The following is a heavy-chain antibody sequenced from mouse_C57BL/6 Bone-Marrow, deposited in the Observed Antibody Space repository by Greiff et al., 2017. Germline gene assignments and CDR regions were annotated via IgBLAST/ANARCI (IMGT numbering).Heavy chain of an antibody. J-gene: IGHJ1*03. Sequence: QVHVKQPGAELVMPGASVKLSCKASGYTFTSSWMHWVKQRPGQGLEWIGEIDPSDSYTNYHPKFKGQSPLTVDKSSSTAYMQLSSLTSEDSAVYYCARNWDCWYIDVWGTGTTVTVSS. CDR1: GYTFTSSW. CDR3: ARNWDCWYIDV. CDR2: IDPSDSYT. V-gene: IGHV1-69*01. D-gene: IGHD4-1*01.